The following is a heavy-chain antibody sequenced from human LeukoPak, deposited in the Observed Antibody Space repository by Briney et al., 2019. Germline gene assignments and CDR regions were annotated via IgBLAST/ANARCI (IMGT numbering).Heavy chain of an antibody. CDR2: IDPSDSYT. V-gene: IGHV5-10-1*01. D-gene: IGHD2-15*01. CDR1: GYSFTSYW. Sequence: AGESLRISCKGSGYSFTSYWISWVRQMPGKGLEWMGRIDPSDSYTNYSPSFQGHVTISADKSISTAYLQWSSLKASDTAIYYCARLYCSGGSCYSRYYGMDVWGKGTTVTVSS. CDR3: ARLYCSGGSCYSRYYGMDV. J-gene: IGHJ6*04.